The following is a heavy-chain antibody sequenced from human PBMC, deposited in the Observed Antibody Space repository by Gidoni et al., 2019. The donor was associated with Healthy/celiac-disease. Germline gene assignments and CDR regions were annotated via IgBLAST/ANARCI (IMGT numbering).Heavy chain of an antibody. Sequence: QLQLQASGPGLVKPSETLSLTCTVSGGSISSSSYYWGWIRQPQGKGLEWIGSIYYSGSTYYNPSLKSRVTISVDTSKNQFSLKLSSVTAADTAVYYCARLPRDYYYGMDVWGQGTTVTVSS. V-gene: IGHV4-39*01. J-gene: IGHJ6*02. CDR2: IYYSGST. CDR1: GGSISSSSYY. CDR3: ARLPRDYYYGMDV.